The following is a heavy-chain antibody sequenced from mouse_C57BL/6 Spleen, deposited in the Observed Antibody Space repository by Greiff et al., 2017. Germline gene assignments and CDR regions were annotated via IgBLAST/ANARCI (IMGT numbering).Heavy chain of an antibody. CDR2: IRLKSDNYAT. CDR3: TATGTRYFDV. D-gene: IGHD4-1*02. V-gene: IGHV6-3*01. J-gene: IGHJ1*03. Sequence: VQLKESGGGLVQPGGSMKLSCVASGFTFSNYWMNWVRQSPEKGLEWVAQIRLKSDNYATHYAESVKGRFTISRDDSKSSVYLQMNNLRAEDTGIYYCTATGTRYFDVWGTGTTVTVSS. CDR1: GFTFSNYW.